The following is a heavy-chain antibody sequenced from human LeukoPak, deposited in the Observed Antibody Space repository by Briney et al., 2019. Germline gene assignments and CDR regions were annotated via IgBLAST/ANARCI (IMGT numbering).Heavy chain of an antibody. Sequence: PGGSLRLSCAASGFTFSSYAMSWVRQAPGKGLEWVSAISGSGGSTYYADSVKGRFTISRDNSKNTLYLQMNSLRAEDTAVYYCAKDSPVGATIFLYWFDPWGQGTLVTVTS. CDR2: ISGSGGST. CDR1: GFTFSSYA. V-gene: IGHV3-23*01. J-gene: IGHJ5*02. D-gene: IGHD3-3*01. CDR3: AKDSPVGATIFLYWFDP.